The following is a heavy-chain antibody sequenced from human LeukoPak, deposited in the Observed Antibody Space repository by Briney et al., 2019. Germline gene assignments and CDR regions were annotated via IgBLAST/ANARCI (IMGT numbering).Heavy chain of an antibody. Sequence: GRSLRLSCAASGFTFSSYGMDWVRQAPGKGLEWVAVIWYDGSNKYYADSVKGRFTISRDNSKNTLYLQMNSLRAEDTAVYYCAKDAEWLVKVPYYFDYWGQGTLVTVSS. D-gene: IGHD6-19*01. J-gene: IGHJ4*02. V-gene: IGHV3-33*06. CDR1: GFTFSSYG. CDR3: AKDAEWLVKVPYYFDY. CDR2: IWYDGSNK.